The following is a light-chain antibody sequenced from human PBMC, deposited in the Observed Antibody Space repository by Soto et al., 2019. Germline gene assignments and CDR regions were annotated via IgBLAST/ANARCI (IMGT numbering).Light chain of an antibody. CDR1: QSVSSTF. CDR3: QQYSPSPSYS. J-gene: IGKJ2*01. CDR2: STS. V-gene: IGKV3-20*01. Sequence: EIVLTQSPGTLSLSPGERATLSCRASQSVSSTFFAWYQQKPGLPPRLLIYSTSSRASGVPDRFSGSGSGTDFTLTISRVEPEYSAVYYCQQYSPSPSYSFGQGTKLAIK.